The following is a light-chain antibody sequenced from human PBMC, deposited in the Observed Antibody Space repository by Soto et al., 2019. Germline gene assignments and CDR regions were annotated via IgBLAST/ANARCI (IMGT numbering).Light chain of an antibody. CDR1: QSVSSSY. CDR3: QQYGSSGT. J-gene: IGKJ1*01. V-gene: IGKV3-20*01. CDR2: GAS. Sequence: EIVFTQSPSTPSLSPGERATLSCRASQSVSSSYLAWYQQKPGQAPRLLIYGASSRATGIPDRFSGSGSGTDFTLTISRLEPEDFAVYYCQQYGSSGTFGQGTKV.